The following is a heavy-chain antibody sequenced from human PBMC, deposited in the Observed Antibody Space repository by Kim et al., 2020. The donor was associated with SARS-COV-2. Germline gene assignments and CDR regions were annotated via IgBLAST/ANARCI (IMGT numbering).Heavy chain of an antibody. CDR3: ARDVSLSNW. V-gene: IGHV4-59*01. J-gene: IGHJ5*01. CDR1: RGSISTYS. CDR2: IHISGTT. Sequence: SETLSLTCSVSRGSISTYSWNWVRQPPGKGLEWIGNIHISGTTDLNPSLKNRVIMSLDASKNQVSLKLTSVTAADTAMYYCARDVSLSNW.